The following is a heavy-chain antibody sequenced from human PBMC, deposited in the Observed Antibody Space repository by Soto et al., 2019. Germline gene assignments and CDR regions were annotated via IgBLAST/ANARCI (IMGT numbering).Heavy chain of an antibody. D-gene: IGHD1-7*01. CDR2: ISSTTNYI. V-gene: IGHV3-21*06. Sequence: GGSLRLSCAASGFTFTRYSMNWVRQAPGKGLEWVSSISSTTNYIYYGDSMKGRFTISRDNAKNSLYLEMNSLRAEDTAVYYCAREDNWNYGSAFDIWGQGTMVTVSS. CDR3: AREDNWNYGSAFDI. J-gene: IGHJ3*02. CDR1: GFTFTRYS.